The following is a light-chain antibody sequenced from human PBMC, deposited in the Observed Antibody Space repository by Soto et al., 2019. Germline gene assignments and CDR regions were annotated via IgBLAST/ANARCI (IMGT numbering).Light chain of an antibody. CDR3: AAWDDSPRDVV. J-gene: IGLJ2*01. CDR1: SSNIGSNY. CDR2: RNN. V-gene: IGLV1-47*01. Sequence: QSVLTQPPSASGTPGQRVTISCSGSSSNIGSNYVYWYQQLPGTAPKLLIYRNNQRPSGVPDRFSGSKSGTSASLAISGLRSEDEAEYYCAAWDDSPRDVVFGGGTQLTVL.